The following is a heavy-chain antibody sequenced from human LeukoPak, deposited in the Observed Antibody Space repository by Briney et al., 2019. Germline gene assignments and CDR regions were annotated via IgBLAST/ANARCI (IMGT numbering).Heavy chain of an antibody. D-gene: IGHD3-22*01. J-gene: IGHJ4*02. Sequence: SETLSLTCAVSGESFSGYYWSWIRQPPGKGLEWIGEINHSGSTNYNPSLKSRVTISVDTSKNQFSLKLSSVTAADTAVYYCARGLSYYDSSGYYPYHRDYYFDYWGQGTLVTVSS. CDR3: ARGLSYYDSSGYYPYHRDYYFDY. CDR2: INHSGST. CDR1: GESFSGYY. V-gene: IGHV4-34*01.